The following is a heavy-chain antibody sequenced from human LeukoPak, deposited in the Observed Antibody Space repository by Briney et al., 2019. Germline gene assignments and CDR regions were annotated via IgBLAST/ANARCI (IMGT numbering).Heavy chain of an antibody. V-gene: IGHV3-11*03. J-gene: IGHJ4*02. CDR2: ISSSSDYT. D-gene: IGHD1-26*01. CDR1: GFTFSDYY. Sequence: GGPLRLSCAASGFTFSDYYMSWIRQAPGKGLEWVSYISSSSDYTKYADSVKGRFTISRDSAKNSLYLQMNSLRAEDTAVYYCARTSGSYYPIDYWGQGTLVTVSS. CDR3: ARTSGSYYPIDY.